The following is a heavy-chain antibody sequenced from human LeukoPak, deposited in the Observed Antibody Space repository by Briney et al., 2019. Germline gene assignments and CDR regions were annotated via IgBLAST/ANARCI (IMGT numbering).Heavy chain of an antibody. Sequence: VASVTVSFKASGYTFTDYYMHWVRQAPGQGLEWMGWINPNSGGTNYEQKFQGRVIMTRDTSISTAYMELSRLRFDDTAVYYCARHMTTANNWFDHWGQGTLVTVSS. CDR2: INPNSGGT. J-gene: IGHJ5*02. D-gene: IGHD4-17*01. CDR3: ARHMTTANNWFDH. V-gene: IGHV1-2*02. CDR1: GYTFTDYY.